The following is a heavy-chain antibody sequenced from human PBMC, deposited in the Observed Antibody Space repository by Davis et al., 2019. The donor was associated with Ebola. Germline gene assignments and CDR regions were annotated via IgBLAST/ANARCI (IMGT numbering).Heavy chain of an antibody. CDR2: IKQDGRVK. Sequence: GGSLRLSCAASGFTFRSYWMSWVRQAPGKGLEWVANIKQDGRVKYYVDSVKGRFTISRDNAKNSLYLQMNSLRAEDTAVYYCARTDGLLSPLLDYYGMDVWGKGTTVTVSS. CDR3: ARTDGLLSPLLDYYGMDV. J-gene: IGHJ6*04. CDR1: GFTFRSYW. V-gene: IGHV3-7*01. D-gene: IGHD3-9*01.